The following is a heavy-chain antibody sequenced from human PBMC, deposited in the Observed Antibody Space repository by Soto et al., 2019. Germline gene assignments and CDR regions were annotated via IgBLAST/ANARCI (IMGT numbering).Heavy chain of an antibody. Sequence: GGSLRLSCAASGFTFSVYSVNLVLQAPGKGLEWVSYISSGSKTIYYAESVKCRFTVSRDNARNSQYLQMNSLRDEDTAVYYCAREDILGVRSFDYWGQGTLVTVSS. D-gene: IGHD3-9*01. CDR2: ISSGSKTI. CDR3: AREDILGVRSFDY. V-gene: IGHV3-48*02. J-gene: IGHJ4*02. CDR1: GFTFSVYS.